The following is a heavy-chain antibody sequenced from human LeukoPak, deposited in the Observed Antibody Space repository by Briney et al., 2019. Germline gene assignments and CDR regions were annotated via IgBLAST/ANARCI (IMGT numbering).Heavy chain of an antibody. Sequence: GGSLRLSCAASGFTFSSHWMSSVRHPPGKGLEWEANIKGDGSEKYYVDSVKDRFTSYRDNANNSLYLQMNSLRAEDTAVYYCARDSGLDYDILTGCDYWGQGTLVTVSS. CDR1: GFTFSSHW. CDR3: ARDSGLDYDILTGCDY. V-gene: IGHV3-7*04. CDR2: IKGDGSEK. J-gene: IGHJ4*02. D-gene: IGHD3-9*01.